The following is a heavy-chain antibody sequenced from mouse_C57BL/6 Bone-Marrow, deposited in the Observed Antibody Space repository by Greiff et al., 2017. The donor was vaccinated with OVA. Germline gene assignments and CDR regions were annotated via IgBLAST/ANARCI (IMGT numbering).Heavy chain of an antibody. D-gene: IGHD3-3*01. CDR2: IDPETGGT. CDR1: GYTFTDYE. J-gene: IGHJ2*01. V-gene: IGHV1-15*01. Sequence: VQLQQSGAELVRPGASVTLSCKASGYTFTDYEMHWVKQTPVHGLEWIGAIDPETGGTAYNQKFKGKAILTADKSSSTAYMELRSLTSEDSAVYYCTRGGGTGYFDYWGQGTTLTVSS. CDR3: TRGGGTGYFDY.